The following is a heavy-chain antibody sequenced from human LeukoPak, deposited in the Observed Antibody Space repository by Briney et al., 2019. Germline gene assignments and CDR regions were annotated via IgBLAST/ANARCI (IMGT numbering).Heavy chain of an antibody. J-gene: IGHJ4*02. CDR1: GGSISSANYY. D-gene: IGHD2-2*01. V-gene: IGHV4-31*03. Sequence: PSETLSLTCTVSGGSISSANYYWSWIRQHPGKGLEWIGYIYYSGSTYYNPSLKSRVTISVDTSKNQFSLKLSSVTAADTAVYYCAAPYCSSTSCPFDYWGQGTLVTVSS. CDR3: AAPYCSSTSCPFDY. CDR2: IYYSGST.